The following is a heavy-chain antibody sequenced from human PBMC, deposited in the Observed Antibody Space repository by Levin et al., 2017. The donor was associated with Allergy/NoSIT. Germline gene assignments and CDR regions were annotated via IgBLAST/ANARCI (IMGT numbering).Heavy chain of an antibody. Sequence: RPGGSLRLSCAASGFTFSNAWMSWVRQAPGKGLEWVGRIKSKTDGGTTDYAAPVKGRFTISRDDSKNTLYLQMNSLKTEDTAVYYCTTEGWELLQWDYYYGMDVWGQGTTVTVSS. D-gene: IGHD1-26*01. CDR2: IKSKTDGGTT. J-gene: IGHJ6*02. CDR1: GFTFSNAW. CDR3: TTEGWELLQWDYYYGMDV. V-gene: IGHV3-15*01.